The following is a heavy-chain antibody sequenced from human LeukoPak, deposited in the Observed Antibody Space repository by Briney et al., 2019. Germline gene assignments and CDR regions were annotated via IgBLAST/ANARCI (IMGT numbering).Heavy chain of an antibody. CDR2: IWYDGSNK. J-gene: IGHJ4*02. V-gene: IGHV3-33*01. Sequence: PGGSLRLSCAASGFTFSSYGMHWVRQAPGKGLEWVAVIWYDGSNKYYADSVKGRSTISRDTSKNTLYLQMNSLRAEDTAVYYCARGSSPGYSSGWYEDYWGQGTLVTVSS. CDR3: ARGSSPGYSSGWYEDY. CDR1: GFTFSSYG. D-gene: IGHD6-19*01.